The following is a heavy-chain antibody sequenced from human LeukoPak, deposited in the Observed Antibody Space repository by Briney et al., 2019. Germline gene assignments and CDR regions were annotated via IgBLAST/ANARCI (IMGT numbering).Heavy chain of an antibody. V-gene: IGHV3-7*01. Sequence: GGSLRLSCAASGFTFSSYGMSWVRLAPGKGLEWVANIKQDGSEKYYVDSVKGRFTISRDNAKNSLYLQMNSLRAEDTAVFYCARDGCGGSCFHYYYYYMDVWGKGTTVTISS. CDR1: GFTFSSYG. J-gene: IGHJ6*03. CDR2: IKQDGSEK. D-gene: IGHD2-15*01. CDR3: ARDGCGGSCFHYYYYYMDV.